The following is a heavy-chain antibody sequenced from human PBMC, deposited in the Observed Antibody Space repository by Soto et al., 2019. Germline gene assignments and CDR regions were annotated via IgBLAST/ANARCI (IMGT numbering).Heavy chain of an antibody. J-gene: IGHJ4*02. Sequence: HPGGSLRLSCAASGFSFVSYWMHWVRQFPGEGLAWVSRINGNADNSDYADSVKGRFTISRDNAMNRLYLQMDSLRADDTGVYYCVRDFRGAVAGSEFDHWGQGTLVTVSS. CDR3: VRDFRGAVAGSEFDH. CDR1: GFSFVSYW. CDR2: INGNADNS. V-gene: IGHV3-74*01. D-gene: IGHD6-19*01.